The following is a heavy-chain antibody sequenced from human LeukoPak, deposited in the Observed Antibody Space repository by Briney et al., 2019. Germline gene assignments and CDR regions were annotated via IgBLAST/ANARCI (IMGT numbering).Heavy chain of an antibody. D-gene: IGHD3-16*01. V-gene: IGHV3-23*01. J-gene: IGHJ3*02. Sequence: PGGSLRLSCAASGITFSTYSINWVRQAPGKGLDWVSLICASGSSTDYTDSVKGRFTISRDNSKNTLYLQMNSLRADDTAVYYCAKGLGGSYPRSRVFDMWGQGTMVTVSS. CDR3: AKGLGGSYPRSRVFDM. CDR2: ICASGSST. CDR1: GITFSTYS.